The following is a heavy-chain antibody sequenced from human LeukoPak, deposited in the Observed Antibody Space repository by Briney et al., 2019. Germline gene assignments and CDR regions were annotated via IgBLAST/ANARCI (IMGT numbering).Heavy chain of an antibody. D-gene: IGHD3-3*01. CDR2: IYSGGST. V-gene: IGHV3-53*01. CDR1: GFTVSSNY. J-gene: IGHJ6*03. CDR3: ARLRYNDFWSGHWKYYYYMDV. Sequence: GGSLRLSCAASGFTVSSNYMSWVRQAPGKGLEWVSVIYSGGSTYYADSVKGRFTISRDNAKNSLYLQMNSLRAEDTALYYCARLRYNDFWSGHWKYYYYMDVWGKGTTVTVPS.